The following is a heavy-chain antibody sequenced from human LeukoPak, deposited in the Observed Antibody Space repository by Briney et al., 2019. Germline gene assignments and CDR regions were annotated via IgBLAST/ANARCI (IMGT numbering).Heavy chain of an antibody. J-gene: IGHJ4*02. CDR3: AKASYYYDSSGPPTMFDY. V-gene: IGHV3-23*01. CDR1: GFTFSSYA. D-gene: IGHD3-22*01. Sequence: GGSLRLSCAASGFTFSSYAMSWVRQAPGKGLEWVSAISGSGGSTYYADAVKGRFTISRDNSKNTLYLQMNSLRAEDTAVYYCAKASYYYDSSGPPTMFDYWGQGTLVTVSS. CDR2: ISGSGGST.